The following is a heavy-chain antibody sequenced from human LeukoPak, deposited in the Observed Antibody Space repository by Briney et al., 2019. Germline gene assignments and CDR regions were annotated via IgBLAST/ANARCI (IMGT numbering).Heavy chain of an antibody. CDR2: IYYSGST. CDR1: GDSISSSTYY. V-gene: IGHV4-39*01. CDR3: ARRRGDLSYFDS. J-gene: IGHJ4*02. D-gene: IGHD4-17*01. Sequence: PSETLSLTCTVSGDSISSSTYYWGWIRQPPGKGLEWIGSIYYSGSTYYNPSLKSRVTISVDTSKNQFSLKLSSVTAADTAVYYCARRRGDLSYFDSWGRGTLVTVSS.